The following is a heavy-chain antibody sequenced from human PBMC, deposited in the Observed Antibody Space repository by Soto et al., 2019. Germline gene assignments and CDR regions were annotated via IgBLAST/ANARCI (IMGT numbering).Heavy chain of an antibody. Sequence: ASVKVSCKASGYTFTDYAINWLRQAPGQGXQWVGWISPYSGNTTSAENFLDRVTMTTDTSTKTAYLELRSLRSDDTAVYYCARDHGLAWAVRPANYYYPMDVWGQGSTVTVSS. D-gene: IGHD6-6*01. CDR2: ISPYSGNT. CDR1: GYTFTDYA. J-gene: IGHJ6*02. V-gene: IGHV1-18*04. CDR3: ARDHGLAWAVRPANYYYPMDV.